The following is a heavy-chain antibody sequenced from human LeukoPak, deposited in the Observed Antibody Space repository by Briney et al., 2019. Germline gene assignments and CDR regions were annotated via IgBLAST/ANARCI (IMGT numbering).Heavy chain of an antibody. CDR3: ARGLRGDYGGSFDI. CDR2: ISAYNGNT. V-gene: IGHV1-18*01. J-gene: IGHJ3*02. Sequence: ASVEVSCKASGGTFSSYAISWVRQAPGQGLEWMGWISAYNGNTNYAQKLQGRVTMTTDTSTSTAYMELRSLRSDDTAVYYCARGLRGDYGGSFDIWGQGTMVTVSS. CDR1: GGTFSSYA. D-gene: IGHD4-17*01.